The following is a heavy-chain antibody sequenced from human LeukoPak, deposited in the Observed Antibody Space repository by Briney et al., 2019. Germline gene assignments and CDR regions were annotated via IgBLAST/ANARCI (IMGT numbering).Heavy chain of an antibody. D-gene: IGHD6-13*01. J-gene: IGHJ4*02. CDR1: GFTFSSYW. CDR3: ARDLGSSWFNFDY. Sequence: GGSLRLSCAASGFTFSSYWMHWVRQAPGKGLAWVSLINTDGSSTSYADSVKGRFTISRDNAKNTLYLQMNSLRAEDTAVYYCARDLGSSWFNFDYWGQGTLVTVSS. V-gene: IGHV3-74*01. CDR2: INTDGSST.